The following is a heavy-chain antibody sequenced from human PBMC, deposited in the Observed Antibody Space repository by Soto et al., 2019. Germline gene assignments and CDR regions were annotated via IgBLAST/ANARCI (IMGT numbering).Heavy chain of an antibody. CDR2: INPSGGST. D-gene: IGHD6-19*01. Sequence: QVQLVQSGAEVKKPGASVKVSCKASGYTFTSYYMHWVRQAPGQGLEWMGIINPSGGSTSYAQKFQGRVTMSSDTFTSTVYMELSSLRSEDTAVYYCARAGSGGWYVYWGQGTLVTVSS. V-gene: IGHV1-46*01. CDR3: ARAGSGGWYVY. J-gene: IGHJ4*02. CDR1: GYTFTSYY.